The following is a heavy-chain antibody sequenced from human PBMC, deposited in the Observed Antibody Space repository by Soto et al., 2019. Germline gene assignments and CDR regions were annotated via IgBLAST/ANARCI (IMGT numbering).Heavy chain of an antibody. CDR2: ISGSSRGT. V-gene: IGHV3-23*01. CDR1: GFNFGAYA. Sequence: EARLLESVGGLIQPGGSLRLSCEPSGFNFGAYAMSRVRQAPGKGLEEVSGISGSSRGTYYTDSVKGRFTISRDNSKNTVSLQMNSLRGEDTAVYYCAKDRSENFWVYYYAVDVWGQGTAVTVSS. D-gene: IGHD6-19*01. CDR3: AKDRSENFWVYYYAVDV. J-gene: IGHJ6*02.